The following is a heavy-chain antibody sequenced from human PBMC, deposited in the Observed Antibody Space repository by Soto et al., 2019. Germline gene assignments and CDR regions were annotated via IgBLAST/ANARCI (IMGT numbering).Heavy chain of an antibody. CDR3: ARDFAYYDSRSPGGAY. J-gene: IGHJ4*02. D-gene: IGHD3-22*01. CDR2: ISSSSSYI. CDR1: GFTFSSYS. Sequence: EVQLVESGGGLVKPGGSLRLSCAASGFTFSSYSMNWVRQAPGKGLEWVSSISSSSSYIYYADSVKGRFTISRDNAKNSLYLQMNSLRAEDTAVYYCARDFAYYDSRSPGGAYWGQGTLVTVSS. V-gene: IGHV3-21*01.